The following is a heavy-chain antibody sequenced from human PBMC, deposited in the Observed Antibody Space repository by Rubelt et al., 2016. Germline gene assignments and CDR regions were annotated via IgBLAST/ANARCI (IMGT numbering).Heavy chain of an antibody. D-gene: IGHD1-1*01. CDR1: GYTFTGYY. Sequence: QVQLVQSGAEVKKPGASVKVSCKASGYTFTGYYMHWVRQAPGQGLEWVGRINPNRGVTNYAQKLQGRGTMTRDTSISTAYMELSRLGSGDTAVYYCARGVGTAFDPWGQGTLVTVSS. J-gene: IGHJ5*02. V-gene: IGHV1-2*06. CDR2: INPNRGVT. CDR3: ARGVGTAFDP.